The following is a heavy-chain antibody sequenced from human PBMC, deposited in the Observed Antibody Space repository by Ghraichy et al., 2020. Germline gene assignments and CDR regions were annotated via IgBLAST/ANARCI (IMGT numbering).Heavy chain of an antibody. V-gene: IGHV3-23*01. D-gene: IGHD4-17*01. CDR3: AKDRMGMTTMTDFDY. CDR1: GFTFSSYA. CDR2: ISNNGGSA. Sequence: GGSLRLSCAASGFTFSSYAMNWVRQAPGKGLEWVSTISNNGGSAYYADSVKGRFTISRDNSKNTLYLQLNTLRAEDTAVYYCAKDRMGMTTMTDFDYWGQGTLVTVSS. J-gene: IGHJ4*02.